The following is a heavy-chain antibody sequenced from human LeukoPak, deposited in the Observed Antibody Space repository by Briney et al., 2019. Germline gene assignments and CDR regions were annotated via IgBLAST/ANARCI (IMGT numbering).Heavy chain of an antibody. CDR2: IKGDGIST. J-gene: IGHJ4*02. V-gene: IGHV3-74*01. Sequence: GGSLRLSCAASGFDFSSNWMHWVRHAPGQGLVWVSRIKGDGISTNYADSVKSRFTISRDIAKNTLYLQMNSLRAEDTGVYYCAKDHYWSIDYWGRGTLVTVSS. D-gene: IGHD3-3*01. CDR3: AKDHYWSIDY. CDR1: GFDFSSNW.